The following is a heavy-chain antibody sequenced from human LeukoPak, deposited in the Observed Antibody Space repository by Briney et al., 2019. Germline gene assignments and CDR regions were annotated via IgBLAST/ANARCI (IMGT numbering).Heavy chain of an antibody. J-gene: IGHJ3*02. CDR1: GFTFSSYG. V-gene: IGHV3-23*01. CDR3: AKSEGFGLGGRLGSFDI. Sequence: GGSLRLSCAASGFTFSSYGMHWVRQAPGKGLEWVSAISGSGGSTYYADSVKGRFTISRDNSKNTLYLQMNSLRAEDTAVYYCAKSEGFGLGGRLGSFDIWGQGTMVTVSS. CDR2: ISGSGGST. D-gene: IGHD3-10*01.